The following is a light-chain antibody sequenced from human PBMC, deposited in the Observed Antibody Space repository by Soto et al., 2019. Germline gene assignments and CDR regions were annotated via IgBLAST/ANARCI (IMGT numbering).Light chain of an antibody. CDR3: QQYSTYPWT. CDR2: AAS. V-gene: IGKV1D-8*03. Sequence: VIWMTQSPSLLSASTGDRVTISCRMSQGISRYLNWYQQKPGKAPKLLIYAASNLQSGVPSRFSGSGSETDFTLTISSLQPDDFATYFCQQYSTYPWTFGQGTKVDIK. CDR1: QGISRY. J-gene: IGKJ1*01.